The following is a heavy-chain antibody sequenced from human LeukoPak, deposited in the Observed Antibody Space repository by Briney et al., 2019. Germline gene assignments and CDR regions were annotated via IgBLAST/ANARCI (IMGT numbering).Heavy chain of an antibody. CDR3: ARENLYDYVWGSYRHKTHNWFDP. CDR1: GGSISSSSYY. D-gene: IGHD3-16*02. Sequence: SETLSLTCTVSGGSISSSSYYWRWIRQPPGKGLGWIGSIYYSGSTYYNPSLKSRVTISVDTSKNQFSLKLSSVTAADTAVYYCARENLYDYVWGSYRHKTHNWFDPWGQGTLVTVSS. J-gene: IGHJ5*02. V-gene: IGHV4-39*07. CDR2: IYYSGST.